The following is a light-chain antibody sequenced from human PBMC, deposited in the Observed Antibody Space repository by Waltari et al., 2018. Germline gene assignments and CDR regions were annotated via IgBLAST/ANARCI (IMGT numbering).Light chain of an antibody. CDR1: QRVSSNS. CDR3: QQHGNSPSPT. J-gene: IGKJ4*01. V-gene: IGKV3-20*01. Sequence: EILLTQSPVTLSVSPGERATLPCRASQRVSSNSLAWYQQKYGKAPRLLIYGASSRATGIPDRLSGSGSGTDFTLTISRLEPEDFAVYYCQQHGNSPSPTFGGGTKVEIK. CDR2: GAS.